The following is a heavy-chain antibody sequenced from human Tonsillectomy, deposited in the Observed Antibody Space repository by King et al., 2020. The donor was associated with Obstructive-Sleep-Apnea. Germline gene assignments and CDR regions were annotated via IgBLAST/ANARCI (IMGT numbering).Heavy chain of an antibody. CDR2: VYRSGSTT. CDR1: DYSISSTYY. J-gene: IGHJ3*02. V-gene: IGHV4-38-2*02. CDR3: ATRAGYCSGGSCLAGAFDI. Sequence: VQLQESGPGLVKPSETLSLTCTVSDYSISSTYYWGWIRQAPDKGLEWIGSVYRSGSTTYYTPSLKTRLTISVDTSKNQFSLRLSSVTTADTAVYYCATRAGYCSGGSCLAGAFDIWGQGTMVTVSS. D-gene: IGHD2-15*01.